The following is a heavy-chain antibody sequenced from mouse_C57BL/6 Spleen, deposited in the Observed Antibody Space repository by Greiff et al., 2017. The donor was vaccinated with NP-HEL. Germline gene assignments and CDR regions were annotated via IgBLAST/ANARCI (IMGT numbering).Heavy chain of an antibody. CDR1: GYTFTSYW. D-gene: IGHD2-2*01. Sequence: QVQLQQSGAELAKPGASVQLSCKASGYTFTSYWMHWVQQRPGQGLEWIGYINPSSGYTKYNQKFKDKATLTADKSSSTAYMQLSSLTYEDSAVYYCARFYYGYLYYFDYWGQGTTLTVSS. J-gene: IGHJ2*01. V-gene: IGHV1-7*01. CDR3: ARFYYGYLYYFDY. CDR2: INPSSGYT.